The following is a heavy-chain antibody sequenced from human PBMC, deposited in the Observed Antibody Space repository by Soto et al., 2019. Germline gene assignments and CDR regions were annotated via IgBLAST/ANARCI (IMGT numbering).Heavy chain of an antibody. Sequence: QVQLVESGGGVVQPGRSLRLSCVASGFTFRSYGMNWVRQAPGKGLEWVEVIAYDGSNKYYADSVKGRFTISRDNSKNTLYLPMNSLRAEDTSVYYSAKDNGISTSCYRLYNWFDPWGQGTLVTVSS. D-gene: IGHD2-2*01. V-gene: IGHV3-30*18. CDR2: IAYDGSNK. J-gene: IGHJ5*02. CDR1: GFTFRSYG. CDR3: AKDNGISTSCYRLYNWFDP.